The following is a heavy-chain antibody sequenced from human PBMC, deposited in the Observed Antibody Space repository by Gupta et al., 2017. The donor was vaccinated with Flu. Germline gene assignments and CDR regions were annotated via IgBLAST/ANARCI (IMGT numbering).Heavy chain of an antibody. CDR3: AKDNSASSLSFDY. V-gene: IGHV3-9*01. CDR2: ISWNSGTI. D-gene: IGHD6-6*01. Sequence: EVQLVESGGGLVQPGRSLRLSCAASGFPFGDYAIHWVRQLPGRGLEWVSSISWNSGTIGYADSVKGRFTISRDNTKTSLYLQMNSLRAEDTALYYCAKDNSASSLSFDYWGQGTLVTVSS. J-gene: IGHJ4*02. CDR1: GFPFGDYA.